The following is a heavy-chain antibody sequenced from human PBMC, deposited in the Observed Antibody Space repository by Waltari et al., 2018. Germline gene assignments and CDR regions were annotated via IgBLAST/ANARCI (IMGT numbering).Heavy chain of an antibody. Sequence: QVQLVESGGGVVQPGRSLRLSCAASGFTFSSYGMHGVCQAPGKGLEWVAVIWYDGSNKYYADSVKGRFTISRDNSKNTLYLQMNSLRAEDTAVYYCARDRWELLPFDPWGQGTLVTVSS. V-gene: IGHV3-33*01. D-gene: IGHD1-26*01. J-gene: IGHJ5*02. CDR2: IWYDGSNK. CDR1: GFTFSSYG. CDR3: ARDRWELLPFDP.